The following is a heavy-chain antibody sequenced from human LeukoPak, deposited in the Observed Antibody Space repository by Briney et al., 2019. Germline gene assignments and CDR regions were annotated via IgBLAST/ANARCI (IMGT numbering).Heavy chain of an antibody. CDR2: ISGNGGSP. J-gene: IGHJ4*02. CDR1: GFTFSTYD. D-gene: IGHD3-16*02. Sequence: GGSLRLSCSASGFTFSTYDMHWVRQAPGKGLEHISSISGNGGSPYYADSVRGRFTISRDNSKNTLYLQMSSLRAEDTAVYYCVKDSPGGLSLYLSYWGQGTLVTVSS. V-gene: IGHV3-64D*09. CDR3: VKDSPGGLSLYLSY.